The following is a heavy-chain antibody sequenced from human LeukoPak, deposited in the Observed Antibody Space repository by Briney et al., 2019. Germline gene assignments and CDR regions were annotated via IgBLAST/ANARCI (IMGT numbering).Heavy chain of an antibody. Sequence: ASVKVSCKASGYTFTSYGISWVRQAPGQGLEWMGWISAYNGNTNYAQKLQGRVTMTTDTSTSTAYMGLRSLRSDDTAVYYCARDSPSTDYYYGMDVWGQGTTVTVSS. CDR2: ISAYNGNT. V-gene: IGHV1-18*01. CDR3: ARDSPSTDYYYGMDV. D-gene: IGHD4-17*01. J-gene: IGHJ6*02. CDR1: GYTFTSYG.